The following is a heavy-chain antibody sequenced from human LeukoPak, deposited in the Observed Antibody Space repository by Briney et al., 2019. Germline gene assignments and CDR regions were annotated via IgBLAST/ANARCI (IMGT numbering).Heavy chain of an antibody. CDR2: LGTAGDT. Sequence: GRSLRLSCAASGLTLSNYAMHWVRQPAGEGLEWVSALGTAGDTFYPGSVKGRFTISRDNAKKSLFLQMNSLRAEDTAIYYCARQSTPHGNFDYWGQGTLVTVSS. CDR3: ARQSTPHGNFDY. V-gene: IGHV3-13*01. D-gene: IGHD5-24*01. J-gene: IGHJ4*02. CDR1: GLTLSNYA.